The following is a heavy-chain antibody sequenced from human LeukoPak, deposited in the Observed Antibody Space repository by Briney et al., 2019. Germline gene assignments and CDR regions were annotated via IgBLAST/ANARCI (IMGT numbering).Heavy chain of an antibody. V-gene: IGHV3-23*01. D-gene: IGHD3-22*01. Sequence: GGSLRLSCAASGFTFSSYAMSWVRQAPGKGLEWVSAISGSGGSTYYADSVKGRFTISRDNSKNTLYLQMNSLRAEDTAVYYCAKATGQDYYDSSGFDYWGQGTLVTVSS. CDR2: ISGSGGST. CDR1: GFTFSSYA. J-gene: IGHJ4*02. CDR3: AKATGQDYYDSSGFDY.